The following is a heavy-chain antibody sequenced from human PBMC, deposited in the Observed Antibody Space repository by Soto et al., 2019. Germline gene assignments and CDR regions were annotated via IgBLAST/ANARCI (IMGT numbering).Heavy chain of an antibody. J-gene: IGHJ6*03. Sequence: GGSLRLSCAASGFTFSSYAMSWVRQAPGKGLEWVSAISGSGGSTYYADSVKGRFTISRDNSKNTLYLQMNSLRAEDTAVYYCAKATVVAGYYYYYMDVWGKGTTVTVSS. CDR1: GFTFSSYA. V-gene: IGHV3-23*01. D-gene: IGHD2-15*01. CDR2: ISGSGGST. CDR3: AKATVVAGYYYYYMDV.